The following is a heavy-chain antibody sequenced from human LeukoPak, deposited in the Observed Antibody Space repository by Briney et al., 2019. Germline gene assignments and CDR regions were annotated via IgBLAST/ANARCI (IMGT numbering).Heavy chain of an antibody. CDR3: ARGGSYCSSTRCYDTLGYFDL. V-gene: IGHV3-7*01. CDR2: IKQDGSEK. D-gene: IGHD2-2*01. Sequence: GGSLRLSCAASGFTFSSYWMSWVRQAPGKGLEWVANIKQDGSEKYYVDSVKGRFTISRGNAKNSLYLQMNSLRAEDTAVYYCARGGSYCSSTRCYDTLGYFDLWGRGTLVTVSS. CDR1: GFTFSSYW. J-gene: IGHJ2*01.